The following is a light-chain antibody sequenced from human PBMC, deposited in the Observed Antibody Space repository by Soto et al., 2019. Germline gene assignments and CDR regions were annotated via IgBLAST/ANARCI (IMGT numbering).Light chain of an antibody. Sequence: EIVMTQSPATLSVSPRERATLSCRASQSVSSNLAWYQQKPGQAPRFLIYGASTRATGIPARFSGSGSGTEFTLTISSLQSEEFAVYYCQQYNNWPTFGQGTKVEIK. CDR1: QSVSSN. V-gene: IGKV3-15*01. CDR2: GAS. J-gene: IGKJ1*01. CDR3: QQYNNWPT.